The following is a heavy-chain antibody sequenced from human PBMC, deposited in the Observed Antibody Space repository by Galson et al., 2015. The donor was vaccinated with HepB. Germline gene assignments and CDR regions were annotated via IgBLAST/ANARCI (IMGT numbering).Heavy chain of an antibody. CDR3: AKRDSGVVVGSYDY. CDR2: ISGRGGYT. V-gene: IGHV3-23*01. CDR1: GFTFNIYG. Sequence: SLRLSCAASGFTFNIYGMSWVRRAPGKGLEWVSSISGRGGYTYYADSVKGRFTISRDNYKTTLYLQMSSLRGDDTAVYYCAKRDSGVVVGSYDYWGQGTLVTVSS. J-gene: IGHJ4*01. D-gene: IGHD2-15*01.